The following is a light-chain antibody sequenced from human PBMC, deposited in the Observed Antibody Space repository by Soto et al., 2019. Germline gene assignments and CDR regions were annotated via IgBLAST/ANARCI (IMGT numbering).Light chain of an antibody. CDR3: NSYTSSSTLVV. CDR2: DVS. V-gene: IGLV2-14*01. Sequence: QSVLTQPASVSGSPGQSITISCTGTSSDVGGYNYVSWYQQHPGKAPKLIIYDVSNRPSGVSIRFSGSKSGNTASLTISGFQAEDEGDYYCNSYTSSSTLVVFGGGTKLTVL. CDR1: SSDVGGYNY. J-gene: IGLJ2*01.